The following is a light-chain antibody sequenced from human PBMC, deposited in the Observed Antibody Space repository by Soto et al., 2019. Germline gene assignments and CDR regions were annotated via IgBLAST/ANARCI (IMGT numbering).Light chain of an antibody. CDR3: QTWGTGIQV. V-gene: IGLV4-69*01. Sequence: QLVLTQSPSASASLGASVKLTCTLSSGHSNYAIAWHQQHPEKGPRYLMKLNSDGSHSKGDSIPDRFSGSSSGAERYLTISSLQSEYEADYYCQTWGTGIQVFGGGTKVTVL. CDR1: SGHSNYA. CDR2: LNSDGSH. J-gene: IGLJ2*01.